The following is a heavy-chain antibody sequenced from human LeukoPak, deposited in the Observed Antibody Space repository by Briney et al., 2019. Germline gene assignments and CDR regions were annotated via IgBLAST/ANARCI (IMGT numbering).Heavy chain of an antibody. CDR3: ARDRSDSSGWYYFDY. CDR2: IYYSGST. Sequence: SETLSLTCTVSGGSISSYYWSWIRQPPGKGLEWIGYIYYSGSTNYNPSLKSRVTISVDTSKNQFSLKLNSVTAADTAVYYCARDRSDSSGWYYFDYWGQGTLATVSS. CDR1: GGSISSYY. V-gene: IGHV4-59*01. D-gene: IGHD6-19*01. J-gene: IGHJ4*02.